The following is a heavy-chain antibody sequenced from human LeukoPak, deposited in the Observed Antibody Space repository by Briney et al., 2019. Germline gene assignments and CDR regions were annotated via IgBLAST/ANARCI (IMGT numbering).Heavy chain of an antibody. CDR2: IFNSGST. Sequence: PSETLSLTCTVSGGYISSYYWSWIRQPPGKALEWIGYIFNSGSTNYNPSLKSRVTISVDTSKNQFSLRLSSVTAADTAVYFCALGDCSSTSCYVFDYWGQGTLVTVSS. CDR3: ALGDCSSTSCYVFDY. CDR1: GGYISSYY. D-gene: IGHD2-2*01. J-gene: IGHJ4*02. V-gene: IGHV4-59*01.